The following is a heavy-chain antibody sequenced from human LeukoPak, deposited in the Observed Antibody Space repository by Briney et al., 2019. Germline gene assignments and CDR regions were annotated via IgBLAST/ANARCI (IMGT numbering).Heavy chain of an antibody. CDR2: ISGSGGST. V-gene: IGHV3-23*01. D-gene: IGHD6-19*01. CDR1: GLLFGDYA. Sequence: GGSLRLSCTASGLLFGDYAMTWVRQAPGKGLEWVSAISGSGGSTYYADSVKGRFTISRDNSKNTLYLQMNSLRAEDTAVYYCAKDTSGGPHAGWFDPWGQGTLVTVSP. CDR3: AKDTSGGPHAGWFDP. J-gene: IGHJ5*02.